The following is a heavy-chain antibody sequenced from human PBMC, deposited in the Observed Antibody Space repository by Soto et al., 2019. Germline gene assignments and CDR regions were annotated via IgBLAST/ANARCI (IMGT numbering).Heavy chain of an antibody. D-gene: IGHD3-10*01. CDR2: FDPEDGET. Sequence: SVKVCCKVSGYTLTELSMHWVRQAPGKGLEWMGGFDPEDGETIYAQKFQGRVTMTEDTSTDTAYMELSSLRSEDTAVYYCATSMVPFWYFDLWGRGTLVTVSS. CDR1: GYTLTELS. V-gene: IGHV1-24*01. J-gene: IGHJ2*01. CDR3: ATSMVPFWYFDL.